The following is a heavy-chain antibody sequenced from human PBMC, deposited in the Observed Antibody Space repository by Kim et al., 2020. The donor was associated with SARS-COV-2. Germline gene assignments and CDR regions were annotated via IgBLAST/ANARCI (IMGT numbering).Heavy chain of an antibody. CDR3: ARDGFSPGYSEY. CDR1: GFTFTSYW. J-gene: IGHJ4*02. V-gene: IGHV3-74*01. CDR2: INSDGSGT. Sequence: GGSLRLSCAASGFTFTSYWMYWVRQTPGKGLVSVSRINSDGSGTVYADSVKGRFTISRDNAKNTVYLQMNSLRAEDTAVYYCARDGFSPGYSEYWGLGTLVTVSS.